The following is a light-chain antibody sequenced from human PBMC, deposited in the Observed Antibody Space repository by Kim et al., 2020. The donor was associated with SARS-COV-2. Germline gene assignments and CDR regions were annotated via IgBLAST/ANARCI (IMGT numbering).Light chain of an antibody. V-gene: IGLV1-44*01. CDR1: SSNIGINT. Sequence: GQRVTISRSGSSSNIGINTVNWYQLLAGTTPKPLVYSNEQRPAGVPDRCSGSKSGTSASLAISGLQSEDEADYYCAAWDDSLNGPMFGGGTQLTVL. CDR2: SNE. J-gene: IGLJ3*02. CDR3: AAWDDSLNGPM.